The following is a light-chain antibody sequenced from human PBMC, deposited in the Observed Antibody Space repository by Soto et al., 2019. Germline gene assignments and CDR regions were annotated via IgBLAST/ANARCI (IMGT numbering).Light chain of an antibody. Sequence: QSVLTQPPSASWTPGQRVTISCAGISSNIGSNYVYWYHQLPGTAPKLLIYRNNQRHSGVPDRFSGSKSGTSASLAISGLRSEDEADYYCAAWDDSLSGHVVFGGGTKLTVL. CDR1: SSNIGSNY. J-gene: IGLJ2*01. CDR3: AAWDDSLSGHVV. CDR2: RNN. V-gene: IGLV1-47*01.